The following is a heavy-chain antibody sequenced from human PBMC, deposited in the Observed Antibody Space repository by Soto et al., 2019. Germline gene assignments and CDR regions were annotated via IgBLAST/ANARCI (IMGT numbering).Heavy chain of an antibody. Sequence: SETLSLTCAVYGGSFSGYYWSWIRQPPGKGLEWIGEINHSGSTNYNPSLKSRVTISVDTSKNQFSLKLSSVTAADTAVYYCASLYYDFWSGYYSPSLGYWGQGTLVTVSS. J-gene: IGHJ4*02. D-gene: IGHD3-3*01. CDR3: ASLYYDFWSGYYSPSLGY. CDR2: INHSGST. CDR1: GGSFSGYY. V-gene: IGHV4-34*01.